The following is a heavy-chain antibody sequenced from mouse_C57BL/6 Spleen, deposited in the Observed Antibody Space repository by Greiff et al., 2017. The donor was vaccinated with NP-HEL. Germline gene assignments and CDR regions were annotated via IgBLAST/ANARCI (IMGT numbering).Heavy chain of an antibody. CDR3: TTDYYGSRGAY. J-gene: IGHJ3*01. D-gene: IGHD1-1*01. CDR2: IDPEDGDT. V-gene: IGHV14-1*01. Sequence: EVQLQQSGAELVRPGASVKLSCTASGFNIKDYYMHWVKQRPEQGLEWIGRIDPEDGDTEYAPKFQGKATMTADTSSNTAYLQLSSLTSEDTAVYYCTTDYYGSRGAYGGQGTLVTVSA. CDR1: GFNIKDYY.